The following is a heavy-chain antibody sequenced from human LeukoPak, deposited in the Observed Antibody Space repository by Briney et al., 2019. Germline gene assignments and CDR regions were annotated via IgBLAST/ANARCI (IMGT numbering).Heavy chain of an antibody. J-gene: IGHJ4*02. Sequence: PGGSLRVSCLTSGFPFSHYSMNWVRQAPGKGLEWVAYISTNSATIFYGDSVKGRFVISRDNGKNVLNLQMTSLRVEDTAVYYCARLIGDRTIYDYWGQGTLVTVSS. CDR1: GFPFSHYS. CDR3: ARLIGDRTIYDY. V-gene: IGHV3-48*01. D-gene: IGHD6-6*01. CDR2: ISTNSATI.